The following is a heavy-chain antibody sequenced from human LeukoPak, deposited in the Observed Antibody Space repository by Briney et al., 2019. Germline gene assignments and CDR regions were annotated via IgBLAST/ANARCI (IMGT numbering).Heavy chain of an antibody. CDR2: IIPIFGTA. J-gene: IGHJ4*02. D-gene: IGHD2-21*02. CDR1: GGTFSSYA. Sequence: SVKVSCKASGGTFSSYAISWVRQAPGQGLEWMGGIIPIFGTANYAQKFQGRVTIAADESTSTAYMELSGLRSEDTAVYYCARFAYCGGHCWYYFDYWGQGSLVTVSS. CDR3: ARFAYCGGHCWYYFDY. V-gene: IGHV1-69*13.